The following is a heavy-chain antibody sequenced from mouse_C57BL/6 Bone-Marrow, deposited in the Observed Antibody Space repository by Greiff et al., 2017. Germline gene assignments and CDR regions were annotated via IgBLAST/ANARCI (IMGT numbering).Heavy chain of an antibody. V-gene: IGHV5-4*01. CDR1: GFTFSSYA. J-gene: IGHJ3*01. D-gene: IGHD2-5*01. CDR2: ISDGGSYT. CDR3: ARKGSNSAWFAY. Sequence: EVQGVESGGVLVKPGGSLKLSCAASGFTFSSYAMSWVRQTPEKRLEWVATISDGGSYTYYPDNVKGRFTISRDNAKNNLYLQMSHLKSEDTAMYYCARKGSNSAWFAYWGQGTLVTVSA.